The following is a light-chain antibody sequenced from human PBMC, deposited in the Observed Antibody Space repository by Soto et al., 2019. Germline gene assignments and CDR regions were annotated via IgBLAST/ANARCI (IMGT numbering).Light chain of an antibody. CDR3: TAWDNSLSAVV. J-gene: IGLJ2*01. Sequence: QSVLTQPPSTSGTPGHRVTISCSGTRSNIGSSTVNWYQQLPGTAPKLLIYGDDQRPSGVPDRFSGSKSGTSVFLAISWLQSEDEADYYCTAWDNSLSAVVFGGGTKLTVL. CDR1: RSNIGSST. V-gene: IGLV1-44*01. CDR2: GDD.